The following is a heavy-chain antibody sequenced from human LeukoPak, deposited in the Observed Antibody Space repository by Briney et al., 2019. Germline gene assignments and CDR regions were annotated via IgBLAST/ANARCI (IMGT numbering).Heavy chain of an antibody. CDR3: TTDGLEWLMGDWFDP. CDR2: IRSKANSYAT. D-gene: IGHD3-3*01. Sequence: GGSLRLSCAASGFTFSGSATHWVRQASGKGLEWVGRIRSKANSYATAYAASVKGRFTISRDDSKNTAYLQMNSLKTEDTAVYYCTTDGLEWLMGDWFDPWGQGTLVTVSS. CDR1: GFTFSGSA. J-gene: IGHJ5*02. V-gene: IGHV3-73*01.